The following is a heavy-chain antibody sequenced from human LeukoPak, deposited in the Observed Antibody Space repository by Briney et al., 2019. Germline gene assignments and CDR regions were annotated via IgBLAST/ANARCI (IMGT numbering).Heavy chain of an antibody. D-gene: IGHD3-3*01. CDR1: GFTFSNAW. Sequence: GGSLRLSCAASGFTFSNAWMSWVRQAPGKGLEWVGRIKSKTDGGTTDYAAPVKGRFTISRDDSKNTLYLQMNSLKTEDTAVYYCTTQYDFWSGYAYWGQGTLVTVSS. J-gene: IGHJ4*02. V-gene: IGHV3-15*01. CDR2: IKSKTDGGTT. CDR3: TTQYDFWSGYAY.